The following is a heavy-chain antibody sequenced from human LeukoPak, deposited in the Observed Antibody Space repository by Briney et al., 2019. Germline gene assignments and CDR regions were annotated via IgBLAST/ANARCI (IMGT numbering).Heavy chain of an antibody. J-gene: IGHJ4*02. CDR2: ISGSGGST. CDR3: AKVGHVLDY. CDR1: GFTFDDYA. Sequence: PGGSLRLSCAASGFTFDDYAMHWVRQAPGKGLEWVSAISGSGGSTYYADSVKGRFTISRDNSKNTLYLQMNSLRAEDTAVYYCAKVGHVLDYWGQGTLVTVSS. D-gene: IGHD3-10*01. V-gene: IGHV3-23*01.